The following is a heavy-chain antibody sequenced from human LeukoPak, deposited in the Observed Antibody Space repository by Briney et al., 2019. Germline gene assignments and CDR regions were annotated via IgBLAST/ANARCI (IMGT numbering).Heavy chain of an antibody. J-gene: IGHJ4*02. Sequence: GGSLRLSCAASGFTFSNAWMSWVRQAPGKGLEWVGRIKSKTDGGTTDYAAPVKGRFTISRDDSKNTLYLQMNSLKTEDTAVYYCTTTYYYGSGSEGLDYWGQGTLVTVSS. CDR3: TTTYYYGSGSEGLDY. V-gene: IGHV3-15*01. D-gene: IGHD3-10*01. CDR2: IKSKTDGGTT. CDR1: GFTFSNAW.